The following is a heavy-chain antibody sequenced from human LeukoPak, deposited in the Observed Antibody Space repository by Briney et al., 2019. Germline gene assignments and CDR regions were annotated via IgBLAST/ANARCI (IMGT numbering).Heavy chain of an antibody. D-gene: IGHD3-9*01. V-gene: IGHV3-21*01. Sequence: PGGSLRLSCAASGFTVSSNYMSWVRQAPGKGLEWVSSISSSSSYIYYADSVKGRFTISRDNAKNSLYLQMNSLRAEDTAVYYCARDQGDIEYYFDYWGQGTLVTVSS. CDR3: ARDQGDIEYYFDY. CDR2: ISSSSSYI. CDR1: GFTVSSNY. J-gene: IGHJ4*02.